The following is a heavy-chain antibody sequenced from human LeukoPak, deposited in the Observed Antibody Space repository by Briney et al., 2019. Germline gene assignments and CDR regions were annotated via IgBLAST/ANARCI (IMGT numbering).Heavy chain of an antibody. V-gene: IGHV4-30-4*01. CDR2: IYYSGGT. D-gene: IGHD3-10*01. CDR1: GGSISSGDYY. Sequence: SETLSLTCTVSGGSISSGDYYWSWIRQPPGKGLEWIGYIYYSGGTYYNPSLKSRVTISVDTSKNQFSLKLSSVTAADTAVYYCARHNPPNYGSGRGLDYWGQGTLVTVSS. CDR3: ARHNPPNYGSGRGLDY. J-gene: IGHJ4*02.